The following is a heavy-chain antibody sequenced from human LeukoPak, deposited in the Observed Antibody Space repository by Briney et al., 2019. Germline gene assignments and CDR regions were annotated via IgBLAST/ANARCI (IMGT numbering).Heavy chain of an antibody. CDR3: AKKSPDSSGNPAYD. CDR1: GGSISSSSGDC. V-gene: IGHV4-4*02. J-gene: IGHJ4*02. CDR2: IYHSGST. Sequence: SETLSLTCAVSGGSISSSSGDCWTWVRQPPGKGLEWIGEIYHSGSTNYNPSLKSRVTMLLDKSKNQFSLKLSSVTAADTAVYYCAKKSPDSSGNPAYDWGQGTLVTVSS. D-gene: IGHD4-23*01.